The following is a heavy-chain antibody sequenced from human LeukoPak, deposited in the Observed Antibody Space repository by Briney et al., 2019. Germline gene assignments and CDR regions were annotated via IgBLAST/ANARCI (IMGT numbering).Heavy chain of an antibody. CDR1: GGSISSSNW. J-gene: IGHJ6*02. V-gene: IGHV4-4*02. Sequence: PSGTLSLTCAVSGGSISSSNWWSWVRQPPGKGLEWIGEIYHSGSTNYNPSLKSRVTISVDKSKNQFSLKLSSVTAADTAVYYCATTYGPPSGSDRYYYYGMDVWGQGTTVTVSS. CDR3: ATTYGPPSGSDRYYYYGMDV. D-gene: IGHD3-10*01. CDR2: IYHSGST.